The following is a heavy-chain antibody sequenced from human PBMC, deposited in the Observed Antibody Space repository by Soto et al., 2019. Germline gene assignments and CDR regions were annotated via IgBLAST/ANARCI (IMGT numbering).Heavy chain of an antibody. CDR2: IESKTNGGTT. V-gene: IGHV3-15*07. J-gene: IGHJ4*02. CDR1: GFTFSNAW. CDR3: SRVLEWWLIQSF. Sequence: EVQLVESGGGLVKPGGSLRLSCVVSGFTFSNAWMNWVRQAQGTGLEWVGRIESKTNGGTTDYATPVKGRFTISRDDSKNTLYLQMNSLEPEDTAVYYCSRVLEWWLIQSFWGQGTLVTVSS. D-gene: IGHD2-15*01.